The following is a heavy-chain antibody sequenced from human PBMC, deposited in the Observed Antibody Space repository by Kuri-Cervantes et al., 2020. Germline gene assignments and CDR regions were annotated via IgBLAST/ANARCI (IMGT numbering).Heavy chain of an antibody. V-gene: IGHV3-21*04. J-gene: IGHJ3*02. Sequence: GGSLRLSCAASGFTFSSYSMNWVRQAPGKGLEWVSSISSSSSYIYYADSVKGRFTISRDNSKSTLYLQMNSLRAEDTAVYYCARDHSYLRAFDIWGQGTMVTVSS. CDR1: GFTFSSYS. CDR2: ISSSSSYI. D-gene: IGHD5-18*01. CDR3: ARDHSYLRAFDI.